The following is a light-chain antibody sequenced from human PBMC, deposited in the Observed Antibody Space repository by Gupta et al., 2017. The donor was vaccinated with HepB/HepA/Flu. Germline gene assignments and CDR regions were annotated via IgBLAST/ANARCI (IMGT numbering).Light chain of an antibody. V-gene: IGKV3-11*01. CDR2: GSS. CDR3: QQHNNWPLT. Sequence: DIVLTPPPAPPPLSPGERATLSCWASQSVSSNLAWYQQKPGQAPRLLMYGSSNRAAGIPARFSGSGSGTDFTLTISRLEPEDFAVYYCQQHNNWPLTFGGGTKVEI. J-gene: IGKJ4*01. CDR1: QSVSSN.